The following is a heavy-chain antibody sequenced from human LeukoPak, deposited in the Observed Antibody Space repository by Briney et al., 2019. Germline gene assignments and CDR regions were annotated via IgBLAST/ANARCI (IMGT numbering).Heavy chain of an antibody. J-gene: IGHJ4*02. CDR3: AREEWELPLGSYYFDY. CDR2: IKKDGSEK. Sequence: GGSLRLSCAASGFIFSTHWMSWVRQAPGKGLEWVAIIKKDGSEKYYVDSVKGRFTISRDNGKNSLYLQMNSLRAEDTAVYYCAREEWELPLGSYYFDYWGQGTLVTVSS. V-gene: IGHV3-7*05. CDR1: GFIFSTHW. D-gene: IGHD1-26*01.